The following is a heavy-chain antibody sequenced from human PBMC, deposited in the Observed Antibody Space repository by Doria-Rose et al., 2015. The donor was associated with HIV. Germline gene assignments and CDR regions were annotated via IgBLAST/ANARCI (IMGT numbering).Heavy chain of an antibody. J-gene: IGHJ2*01. CDR3: ARDAGDHNFWSGYYSRYWYFDL. Sequence: MSLVRQAPGKGLEWVANIKHDGSEKYYVDSVKGRFTISRDNAKNSLYLQMNSLRAEDTAVYYCARDAGDHNFWSGYYSRYWYFDLWGRGTRGNGSA. D-gene: IGHD3-3*01. CDR2: IKHDGSEK. V-gene: IGHV3-7*01.